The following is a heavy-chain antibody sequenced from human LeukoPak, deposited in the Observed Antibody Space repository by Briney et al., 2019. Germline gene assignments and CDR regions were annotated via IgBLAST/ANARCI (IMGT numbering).Heavy chain of an antibody. D-gene: IGHD2-2*01. CDR3: TRGLVPAAKTCRAHNGMNV. J-gene: IGHJ6*02. V-gene: IGHV4-59*01. Sequence: PSETLSPTCIVSGGSISNYFWSWIRQPPGKGLEWIGYIFYTGITNYNPSLKSRVSISVDTSKNQFSLNLNSVSAADTAVYYCTRGLVPAAKTCRAHNGMNVWGQGTTVTVSS. CDR2: IFYTGIT. CDR1: GGSISNYF.